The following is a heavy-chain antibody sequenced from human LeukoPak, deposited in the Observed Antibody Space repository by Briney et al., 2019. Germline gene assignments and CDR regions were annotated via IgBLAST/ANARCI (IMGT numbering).Heavy chain of an antibody. V-gene: IGHV4-38-2*01. CDR1: GYSISSGYY. D-gene: IGHD1-1*01. CDR2: IYHSGST. CDR3: ARLPKKSGVDY. J-gene: IGHJ4*02. Sequence: PSETLSLTCAVSGYSISSGYYWGWIRPPPGKGLEWIGSIYHSGSTYYNPSLKSRVTISVDTSKNQFSLKLSSVTAADTAVYYCARLPKKSGVDYWGQGTLVTVSS.